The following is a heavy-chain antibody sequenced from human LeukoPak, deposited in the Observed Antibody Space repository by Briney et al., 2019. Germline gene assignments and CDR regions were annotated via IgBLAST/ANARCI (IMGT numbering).Heavy chain of an antibody. D-gene: IGHD5-24*01. V-gene: IGHV1-2*02. CDR3: ARDLTRDGYPQSLTLYFDY. CDR1: GYTFTGYY. J-gene: IGHJ4*02. CDR2: INPNSGGT. Sequence: GASVKVSCKASGYTFTGYYMHWVRQAPGQGLEWMGWINPNSGGTNYAQKFQGRVTMTRDTSISTAYMELSRLRSDDTAVYYCARDLTRDGYPQSLTLYFDYWGQGTLVTVSS.